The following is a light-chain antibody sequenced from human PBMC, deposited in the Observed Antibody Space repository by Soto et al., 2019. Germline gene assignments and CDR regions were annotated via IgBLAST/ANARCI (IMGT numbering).Light chain of an antibody. CDR2: GAS. Sequence: EIVMTQSPATLSVSPGERATLSCRASQSVSSNLAWYQQKPGQAPRPLIYGASTRATGIPSRFSGSGSGTEFTLTISSLQPDDFATYYCQHYNSYSEAFGQGTKVDIK. CDR1: QSVSSN. CDR3: QHYNSYSEA. J-gene: IGKJ1*01. V-gene: IGKV3-15*01.